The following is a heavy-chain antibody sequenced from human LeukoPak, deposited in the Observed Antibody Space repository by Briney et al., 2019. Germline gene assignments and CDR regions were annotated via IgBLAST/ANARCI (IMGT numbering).Heavy chain of an antibody. CDR1: GGSISSGGYY. CDR3: ARYSGSYYSFDY. Sequence: PSQTLSLTCTVSGGSISSGGYYWSWIRQHPGKGLEWIGYIYYSGSTYYNPSLKSRVTISVDTSKNQFSLKLSSVTAADTAVYYCARYSGSYYSFDYWGQGTLVTVSS. J-gene: IGHJ4*02. CDR2: IYYSGST. V-gene: IGHV4-31*03. D-gene: IGHD1-26*01.